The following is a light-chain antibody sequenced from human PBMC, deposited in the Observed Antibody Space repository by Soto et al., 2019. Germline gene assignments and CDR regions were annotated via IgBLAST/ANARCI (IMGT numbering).Light chain of an antibody. CDR2: EVT. J-gene: IGLJ1*01. CDR3: SSYAGSNNRYV. Sequence: QSVLTQPPSASGSPGQSVTISCTGTSSDVGGYKYVSWYQQHPGKAPKLMIYEVTKRPSGVPDRFSGSKSGNTASLTVSGLQAEDEADSYCSSYAGSNNRYVFGTGTKLTVL. V-gene: IGLV2-8*01. CDR1: SSDVGGYKY.